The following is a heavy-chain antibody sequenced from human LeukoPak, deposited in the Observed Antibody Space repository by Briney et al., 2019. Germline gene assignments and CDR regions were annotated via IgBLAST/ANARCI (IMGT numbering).Heavy chain of an antibody. J-gene: IGHJ4*02. V-gene: IGHV3-7*01. CDR2: IKQDGSEK. D-gene: IGHD2-21*01. CDR3: ARIKSQGVVVPLLRSTYYFDY. CDR1: GFTFDDYG. Sequence: GGSLRLSCAASGFTFDDYGMSWVRQAPGKGLEWVANIKQDGSEKDYVDSVKGRFTISRDTAKNSLYLQMNSLRAEDTAVYYCARIKSQGVVVPLLRSTYYFDYWGQGTLVTVSS.